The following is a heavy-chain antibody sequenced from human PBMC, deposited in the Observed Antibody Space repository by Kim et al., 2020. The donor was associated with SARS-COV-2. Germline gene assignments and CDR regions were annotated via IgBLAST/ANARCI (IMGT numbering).Heavy chain of an antibody. CDR2: IYNSGST. CDR1: GGSISSYY. V-gene: IGHV4-59*08. CDR3: ARRGLYYYDSSAYRNGAFDI. J-gene: IGHJ3*02. Sequence: ETLSLTCTVSGGSISSYYWSWIRQPPGKGLEWIGYIYNSGSTNYNPSLKSRVTISVDTSKNQFSLKLSSATAADTAVYYCARRGLYYYDSSAYRNGAFDIWGQGTMVTVSS. D-gene: IGHD3-22*01.